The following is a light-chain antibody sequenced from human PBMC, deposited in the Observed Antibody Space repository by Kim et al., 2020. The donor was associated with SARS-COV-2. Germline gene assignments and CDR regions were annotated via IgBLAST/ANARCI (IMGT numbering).Light chain of an antibody. V-gene: IGLV3-21*04. J-gene: IGLJ3*02. CDR1: NIGSKN. CDR2: YDS. Sequence: SYELTQPPSVSVAPGKTARITCGGNNIGSKNVNWYQQKPGQAPVPVIYYDSDRPSGIPERFSGSNSGNTATLTISRVEAGDEDDYYYQVWDSSSNHRVFGGGTQLTVL. CDR3: QVWDSSSNHRV.